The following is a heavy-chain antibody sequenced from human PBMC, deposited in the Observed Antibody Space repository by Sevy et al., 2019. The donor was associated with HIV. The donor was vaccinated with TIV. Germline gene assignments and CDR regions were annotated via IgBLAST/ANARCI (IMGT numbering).Heavy chain of an antibody. V-gene: IGHV4-34*01. CDR1: GVSFRGYY. D-gene: IGHD5-12*01. CDR3: AGGYGGSPFRYFYYMDV. Sequence: SETLSLTCVVSGVSFRGYYWSWIRQPPGKGLEWIGELSHSGTTNPDYKPPLESRVNYNPSLESRVVLSADTSKNQCSLKLDSVTAADTGVYYCAGGYGGSPFRYFYYMDVWGKGSTVTVSS. J-gene: IGHJ6*03. CDR2: LSHSGTTNPDYKPPLESRV.